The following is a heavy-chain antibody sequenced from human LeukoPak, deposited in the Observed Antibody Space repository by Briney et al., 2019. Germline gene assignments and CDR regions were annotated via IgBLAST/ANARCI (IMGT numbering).Heavy chain of an antibody. J-gene: IGHJ4*02. Sequence: GGSLRLSCAASGFTFDDYAMHWVRHAPGKGLEWVSVIYSSGSTYYADSVKGRFTISRDNSKNTLYLQMNSLRAEDTAVYYCSFWSAYYGAHWGQGTLVTVSS. CDR2: IYSSGST. CDR1: GFTFDDYA. V-gene: IGHV3-23*05. CDR3: SFWSAYYGAH. D-gene: IGHD3-3*01.